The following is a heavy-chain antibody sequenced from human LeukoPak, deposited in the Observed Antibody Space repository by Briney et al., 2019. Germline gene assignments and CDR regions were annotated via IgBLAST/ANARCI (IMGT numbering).Heavy chain of an antibody. Sequence: SETLSLTCAVYGGSFSGYYWSWIRQPPGKGLEWIGEINHSGSTNYNPSLKSRVTISEDTSKNQFSLKLSSVTAADTAVYYCARTDWLSTYFDYWGQGTLVTVSS. D-gene: IGHD3-9*01. CDR3: ARTDWLSTYFDY. CDR1: GGSFSGYY. J-gene: IGHJ4*02. V-gene: IGHV4-34*01. CDR2: INHSGST.